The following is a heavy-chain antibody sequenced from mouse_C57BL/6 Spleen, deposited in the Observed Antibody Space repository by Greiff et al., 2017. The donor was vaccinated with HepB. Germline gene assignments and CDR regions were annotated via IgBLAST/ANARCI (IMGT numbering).Heavy chain of an antibody. CDR2: IYPGSGST. V-gene: IGHV1-55*01. CDR3: ARTGNGGAWFAY. Sequence: VQLQQPGAELVKPGASVKMSCKASGYTFTSYWMTWVKQRPGQGLEWIGDIYPGSGSTNYNEKFKSKATLTVDTSSSTAYMQLSSLTSEDSAVYYCARTGNGGAWFAYWGQGTLVTVSA. J-gene: IGHJ3*01. D-gene: IGHD2-1*01. CDR1: GYTFTSYW.